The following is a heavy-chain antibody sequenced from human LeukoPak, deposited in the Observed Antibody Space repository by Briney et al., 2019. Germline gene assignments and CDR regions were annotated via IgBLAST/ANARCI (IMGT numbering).Heavy chain of an antibody. D-gene: IGHD1-1*01. CDR2: IYYSGST. Sequence: SETLSLTCTVSGGSISSSSYYWGWIRQPPGKGLEWIGSIYYSGSTYYNPSLKSRVTISVDTSKNQFSLKLSSVTAADTAVYYCARGNWKIYYYYYYMDVWGKGTTVTVSS. J-gene: IGHJ6*03. V-gene: IGHV4-39*07. CDR3: ARGNWKIYYYYYYMDV. CDR1: GGSISSSSYY.